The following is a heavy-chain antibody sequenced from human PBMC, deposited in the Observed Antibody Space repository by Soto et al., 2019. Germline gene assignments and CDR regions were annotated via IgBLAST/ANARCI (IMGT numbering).Heavy chain of an antibody. J-gene: IGHJ5*02. CDR1: GYTFSAYY. CDR2: MNPKSGGT. D-gene: IGHD3-9*01. V-gene: IGHV1-2*02. Sequence: ASVKVSCKASGYTFSAYYTHWVRQAPGQGLEWMGWMNPKSGGTYFAQKFQGRVTMTRDTSISTAYMELSRLRSDDTAVYYCARVRYFDWFDPWGQGTQVTVSS. CDR3: ARVRYFDWFDP.